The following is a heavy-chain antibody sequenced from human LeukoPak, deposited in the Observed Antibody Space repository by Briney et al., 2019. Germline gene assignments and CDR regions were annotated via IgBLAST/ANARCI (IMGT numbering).Heavy chain of an antibody. CDR3: ARHRSSSLYFDY. J-gene: IGHJ4*02. CDR2: ISHSGST. V-gene: IGHV4-59*08. D-gene: IGHD6-6*01. Sequence: SETLSLTCTVSGDSISSYYWSWIRQPPGKGLEWVGYISHSGSTNYNPSLNSRVTIPVDTSKNQFSLELRSVTAADAAVYYCARHRSSSLYFDYWGQGTLVTVSP. CDR1: GDSISSYY.